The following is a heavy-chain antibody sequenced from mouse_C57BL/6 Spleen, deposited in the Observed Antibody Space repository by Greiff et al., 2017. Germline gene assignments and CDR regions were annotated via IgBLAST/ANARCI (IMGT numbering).Heavy chain of an antibody. CDR2: IDPSDSYT. CDR1: GYTFTSYW. V-gene: IGHV1-69*01. J-gene: IGHJ4*01. Sequence: QVQLQQPGAELVMPGASVKLSCKASGYTFTSYWMHWVKQRPGQGLEWIGEIDPSDSYTNYNQKFKGKSTLTVDKSSSTAYMQLSSLTSEDSAVYYCARWNYGSSPYAMDYWGQGTSVTVSS. CDR3: ARWNYGSSPYAMDY. D-gene: IGHD1-1*01.